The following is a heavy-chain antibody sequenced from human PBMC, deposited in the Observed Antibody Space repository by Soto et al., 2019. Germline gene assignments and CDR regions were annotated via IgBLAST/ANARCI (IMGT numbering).Heavy chain of an antibody. CDR1: GFTFSSYT. D-gene: IGHD3-3*01. CDR3: ARDPLWTDFAACTYYFDY. J-gene: IGHJ4*02. V-gene: IGHV3-30-3*01. CDR2: ISTDGSIE. Sequence: PGGSLRLSCAASGFTFSSYTMHWVRQAPGKGLEWVTLISTDGSIEHYADSVKGRFTISRDNAKNSLYLQMNSLRAEDTAVYYCARDPLWTDFAACTYYFDYWGQGTLVTVPS.